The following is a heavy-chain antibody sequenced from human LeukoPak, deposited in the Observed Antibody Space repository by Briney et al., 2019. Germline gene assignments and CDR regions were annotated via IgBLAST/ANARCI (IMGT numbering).Heavy chain of an antibody. J-gene: IGHJ4*02. CDR1: EGTLTSFA. V-gene: IGHV1-69*05. Sequence: SVKSSCRASEGTLTSFAISWFRKAPGQGLNWMGGIIPIFGTANYAQKFQGRVTITTDESTSTAYMELSSLRSEDTAVYYCAVRRVSGSPGFDYWGQGTLVTVSS. CDR3: AVRRVSGSPGFDY. D-gene: IGHD3-10*01. CDR2: IIPIFGTA.